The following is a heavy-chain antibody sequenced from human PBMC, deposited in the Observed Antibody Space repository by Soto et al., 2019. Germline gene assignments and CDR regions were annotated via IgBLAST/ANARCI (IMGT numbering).Heavy chain of an antibody. CDR2: ISSSGSTI. Sequence: GGSLRLSCAASGFTFSSYEMNWVRQAPGKGLEWVSYISSSGSTIYYADSVKGRFTISRDNAKNSLYLQMNSLRAEDTAVYYCARTLEEYYFDYWGQGTLVTVSS. V-gene: IGHV3-48*03. CDR1: GFTFSSYE. D-gene: IGHD1-1*01. J-gene: IGHJ4*02. CDR3: ARTLEEYYFDY.